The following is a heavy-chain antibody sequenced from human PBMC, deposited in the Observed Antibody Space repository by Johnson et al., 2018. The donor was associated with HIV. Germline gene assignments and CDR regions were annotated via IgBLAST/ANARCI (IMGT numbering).Heavy chain of an antibody. D-gene: IGHD3-22*01. CDR1: GFTVSSNY. CDR3: SRDEITMIVVAGDAFDI. J-gene: IGHJ3*02. CDR2: IYSGGST. Sequence: VQLVESGGGLVQRGGSLRLSCAASGFTVSSNYMTWVRQAPGKGLEWVSVIYSGGSTYYADSVKGRFTISRDNSKNTLYLQMNSLRAEDTAVYYCSRDEITMIVVAGDAFDIWGQGTMVTVSS. V-gene: IGHV3-66*02.